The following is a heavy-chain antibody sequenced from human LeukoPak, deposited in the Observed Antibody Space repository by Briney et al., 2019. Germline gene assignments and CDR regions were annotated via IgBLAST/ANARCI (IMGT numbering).Heavy chain of an antibody. CDR1: GDSISSYY. D-gene: IGHD6-6*01. CDR3: ARLTRLSTSPDRYYLDY. J-gene: IGHJ4*02. Sequence: SETLSLTCTVSGDSISSYYWSWIRQPPGKGLEWIGYIHTGGGTSYIPSLKGRVTISIDTSKNQFSLKLSSGTAADSAAYYCARLTRLSTSPDRYYLDYWGQGTLVTVSS. V-gene: IGHV4-4*09. CDR2: IHTGGGT.